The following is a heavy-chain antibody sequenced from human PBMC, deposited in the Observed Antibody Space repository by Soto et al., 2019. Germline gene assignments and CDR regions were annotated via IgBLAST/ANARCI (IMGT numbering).Heavy chain of an antibody. J-gene: IGHJ4*02. V-gene: IGHV4-59*11. Sequence: SETLSLTCTVSGGSISSHYWSWIRQPPGKGLEWIGYIYYSGSTNYNPSLKSRVTISVNTSKNQFSLKLNSVTAADTAVYYCARGRTMISLWGQGTPVTVSS. CDR3: ARGRTMISL. CDR2: IYYSGST. CDR1: GGSISSHY. D-gene: IGHD3-22*01.